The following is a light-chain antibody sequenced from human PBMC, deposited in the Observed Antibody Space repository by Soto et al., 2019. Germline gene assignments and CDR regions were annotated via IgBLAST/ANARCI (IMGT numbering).Light chain of an antibody. J-gene: IGLJ1*01. CDR3: SSDISSSAPYV. CDR2: DVT. Sequence: QSVLAQPASVSGSPGQSITISCTGTTSDIGGYNYVSWYQQHPGKAPKLMIYDVTRRPSGVSNRFSGSKSGNTASLTISGLQAADEADYYCSSDISSSAPYVFGTGTKVTVL. CDR1: TSDIGGYNY. V-gene: IGLV2-14*01.